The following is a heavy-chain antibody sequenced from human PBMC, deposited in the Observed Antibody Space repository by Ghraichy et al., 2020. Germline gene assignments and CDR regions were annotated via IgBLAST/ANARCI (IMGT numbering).Heavy chain of an antibody. CDR3: AKCCSPYYYYYMDV. D-gene: IGHD2-15*01. J-gene: IGHJ6*03. V-gene: IGHV3-23*01. CDR2: ISASGGST. CDR1: GFTFSSYA. Sequence: GASLRLSCAASGFTFSSYAMSWVRQAPGKGLEWVSIISASGGSTYYADSVKGRFTISRDSSKNTLYLQMNSLRAEDTAVYYCAKCCSPYYYYYMDVWGKGTTVTVSS.